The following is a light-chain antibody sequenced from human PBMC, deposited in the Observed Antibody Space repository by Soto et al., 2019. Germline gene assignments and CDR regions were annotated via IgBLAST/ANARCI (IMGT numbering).Light chain of an antibody. CDR2: DAS. CDR3: QQRSNWPRLT. V-gene: IGKV3-11*01. CDR1: QSVSSY. J-gene: IGKJ4*01. Sequence: EIVLTQSPATLSLSPGERATLSCSASQSVSSYLAWYQQKPGQAPRLLIYDASNRATGIPARFSGSGSGTYFTLTISSLEPEDFAVYYCQQRSNWPRLTFGGGTKVEIK.